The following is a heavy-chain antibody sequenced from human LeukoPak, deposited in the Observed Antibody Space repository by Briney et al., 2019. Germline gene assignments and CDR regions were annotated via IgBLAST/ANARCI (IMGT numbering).Heavy chain of an antibody. CDR3: ARDSPPVVPAAMAYMDV. J-gene: IGHJ6*03. Sequence: ASVKVSCKASGYTFTGYYMHWVRQAPGQGLEWMGWINPNSGGTNYAQKFQGRVTMTRDTSISTAYMELSRLRSDDTAVYYCARDSPPVVPAAMAYMDVWGKGTTVTISS. D-gene: IGHD2-2*01. V-gene: IGHV1-2*02. CDR1: GYTFTGYY. CDR2: INPNSGGT.